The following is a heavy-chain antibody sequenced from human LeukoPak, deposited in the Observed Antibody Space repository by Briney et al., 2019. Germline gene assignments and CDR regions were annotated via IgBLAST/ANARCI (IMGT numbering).Heavy chain of an antibody. CDR2: MSNSGST. D-gene: IGHD3-10*01. CDR1: GGSISSSSYY. V-gene: IGHV4-39*01. Sequence: SETLSLTCTVSGGSISSSSYYWGWIRQSPGKGLEWIGTMSNSGSTYYNPSLKSRVTISGDTAKNQFSLKLSSVTAADTAVYYCARHLAHYYGSGSYYINFWGQGTLVTVSS. CDR3: ARHLAHYYGSGSYYINF. J-gene: IGHJ4*02.